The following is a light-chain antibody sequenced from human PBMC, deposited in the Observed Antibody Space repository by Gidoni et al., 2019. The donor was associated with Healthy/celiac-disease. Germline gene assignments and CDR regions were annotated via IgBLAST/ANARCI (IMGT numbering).Light chain of an antibody. CDR2: DAS. V-gene: IGKV1-5*01. J-gene: IGKJ1*01. Sequence: DIQINQSPSTLSASVGARVPITCRASQSISSWLAWYQQKPGKAPKLLIYDASSLESGVPSRFSGSGSGTEFTLTISSLQPDDFSTYHCQQYNSYSWTFGQGTKVEIK. CDR1: QSISSW. CDR3: QQYNSYSWT.